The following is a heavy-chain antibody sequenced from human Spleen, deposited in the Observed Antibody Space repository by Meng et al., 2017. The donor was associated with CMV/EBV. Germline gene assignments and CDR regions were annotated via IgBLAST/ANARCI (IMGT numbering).Heavy chain of an antibody. V-gene: IGHV1-8*01. D-gene: IGHD3-10*01. CDR3: ARTQSYYGSGTYNWFDP. J-gene: IGHJ5*02. CDR1: GYLFTSYD. CDR2: MNPNSGQT. Sequence: LLVLSGTEVKKQRASVKVSCRTSGYLFTSYDINWVRQATGQGIEWMGWMNPNSGQTGYAKKFQGRVSFTRNTSMRTAYLEFISLRSEDTAVYFCARTQSYYGSGTYNWFDPWGQGTLVTVSS.